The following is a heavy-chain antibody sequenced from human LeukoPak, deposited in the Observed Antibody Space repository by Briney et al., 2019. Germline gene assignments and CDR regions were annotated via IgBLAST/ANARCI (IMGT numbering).Heavy chain of an antibody. CDR2: IWSDGSNK. V-gene: IGHV3-33*06. CDR1: GFTFSHYG. Sequence: GGSLRLSCVTSGFTFSHYGMHWVRQAPGKGLEWVAVIWSDGSNKFYADSVKGRFTISRDASQNTVFLQMNSLRAEDTAIYYCAKDAQRGFDYSNSLEYWGQGTLVTVSS. D-gene: IGHD4-11*01. J-gene: IGHJ4*02. CDR3: AKDAQRGFDYSNSLEY.